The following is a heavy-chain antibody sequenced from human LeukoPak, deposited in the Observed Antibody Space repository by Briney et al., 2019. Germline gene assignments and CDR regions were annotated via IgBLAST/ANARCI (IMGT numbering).Heavy chain of an antibody. V-gene: IGHV3-23*01. J-gene: IGHJ4*02. CDR3: AKDRGY. Sequence: GGSLRLSCATSGLTFSNYPMTWVRRAPGKGLEWVSAISTNGDKTDYADSVKGRFTISRDNSKNTLYLQMNSLRAEDTAVYYCAKDRGYWGQGTLVTVSS. D-gene: IGHD6-13*01. CDR2: ISTNGDKT. CDR1: GLTFSNYP.